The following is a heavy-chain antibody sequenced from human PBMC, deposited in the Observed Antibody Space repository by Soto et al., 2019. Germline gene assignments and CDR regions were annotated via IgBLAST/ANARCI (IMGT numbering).Heavy chain of an antibody. V-gene: IGHV2-70*04. CDR3: ARITDYYYGMDV. Sequence: SGPTLVNPTQTLTLTCTFSGFSRSTSGMRVNWIRQPPGKALEWLARIDWDDDKFYSTSLKTRLTISKDTSKNQVVLTMTNMDPVDTATYYCARITDYYYGMDVWGQGXTVTVSS. CDR1: GFSRSTSGMR. J-gene: IGHJ6*02. CDR2: IDWDDDK.